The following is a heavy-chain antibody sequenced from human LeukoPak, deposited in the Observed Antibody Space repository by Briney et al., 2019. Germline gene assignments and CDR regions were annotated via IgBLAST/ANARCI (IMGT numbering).Heavy chain of an antibody. V-gene: IGHV1-18*01. CDR3: ARGYSSGWYLYWFDP. Sequence: GASVTVSCTASGYTFTSYGISWVRQAPGQGLEGMGWISAYNGNTNYAHKLQGRVTITTDTSTSTAYMELRSLRSDDTAVYYCARGYSSGWYLYWFDPWGQGTLVTVSS. CDR1: GYTFTSYG. D-gene: IGHD6-19*01. J-gene: IGHJ5*02. CDR2: ISAYNGNT.